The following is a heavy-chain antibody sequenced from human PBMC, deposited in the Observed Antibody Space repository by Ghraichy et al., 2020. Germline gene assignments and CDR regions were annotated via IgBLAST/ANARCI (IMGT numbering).Heavy chain of an antibody. CDR1: GYNFKFYG. CDR2: VSACNGDT. D-gene: IGHD3-22*01. Sequence: ASVKVSCRASGYNFKFYGVTWVRQAPGQGLEWVGWVSACNGDTRWARNMEGRVTMTTDTAANTAYLELRSLTFEDTAMYYCARRGLYDSSGLVDLWGQGTLITVSS. J-gene: IGHJ5*02. CDR3: ARRGLYDSSGLVDL. V-gene: IGHV1-18*01.